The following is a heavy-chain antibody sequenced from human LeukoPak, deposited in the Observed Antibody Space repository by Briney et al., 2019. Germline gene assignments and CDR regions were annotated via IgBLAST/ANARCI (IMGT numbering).Heavy chain of an antibody. Sequence: PSETLSLTCTVSGGSISSSSYYWGWIRQPPGKGLEWIGSIYYSGSTNYNPPLKSRVTISVDTSKNQFSLKLSSVTAADTAVYYCARHGDDYGAVGAFDIWGQGTMVTVSS. CDR2: IYYSGST. J-gene: IGHJ3*02. CDR3: ARHGDDYGAVGAFDI. V-gene: IGHV4-39*01. D-gene: IGHD4-17*01. CDR1: GGSISSSSYY.